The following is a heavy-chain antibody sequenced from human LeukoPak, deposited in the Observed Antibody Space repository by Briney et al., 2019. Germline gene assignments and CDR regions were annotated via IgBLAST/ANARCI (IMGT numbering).Heavy chain of an antibody. CDR1: GFTFSSYG. V-gene: IGHV3-30*03. D-gene: IGHD1-26*01. Sequence: GGSLRLSCAASGFTFSSYGMHWVRQAPGKGLEWVAIISDDGSNKGYADSVKGRFTISRDNSKNTLYLQMNSLRPEDTAVYYCARDPSNSGTYYVLDYWGQGTLVTVSS. J-gene: IGHJ4*02. CDR2: ISDDGSNK. CDR3: ARDPSNSGTYYVLDY.